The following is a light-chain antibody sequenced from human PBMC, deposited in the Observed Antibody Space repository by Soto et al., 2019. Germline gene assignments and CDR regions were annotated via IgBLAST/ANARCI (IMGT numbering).Light chain of an antibody. CDR2: SAS. Sequence: DIQMTQSPSSLSASVGDRVTITCRASQSVTNYLNWYQQKPGKAPKLLIYSASSLQSGVPSRFSGSGSGTYFPLTISSLQPEDFSTYYCQQSYDTRMYTFGQGTKLEIK. CDR3: QQSYDTRMYT. CDR1: QSVTNY. V-gene: IGKV1-39*01. J-gene: IGKJ2*01.